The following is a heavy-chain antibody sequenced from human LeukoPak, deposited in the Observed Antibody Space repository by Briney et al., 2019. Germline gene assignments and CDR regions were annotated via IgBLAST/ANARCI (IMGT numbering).Heavy chain of an antibody. CDR3: ARDEGAGYNLEYYFDY. CDR1: GYTFTSYG. V-gene: IGHV1-18*01. Sequence: ASVKVSCKASGYTFTSYGISWVRQAPGQGLEWMGWISAYNGNTNYPQKLQGRVTMTTDTSTSTAYMELRSLRSDDTAVYYCARDEGAGYNLEYYFDYWGQGTLVTVSS. J-gene: IGHJ4*02. CDR2: ISAYNGNT. D-gene: IGHD5-24*01.